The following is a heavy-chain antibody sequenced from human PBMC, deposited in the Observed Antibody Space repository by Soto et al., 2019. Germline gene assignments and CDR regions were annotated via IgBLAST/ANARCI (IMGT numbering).Heavy chain of an antibody. D-gene: IGHD2-15*01. CDR3: ARGRRDIVVVVAATPNWFDP. CDR1: GGSFSGYY. V-gene: IGHV4-34*01. Sequence: QVQLQQWGAGLLKPSETLSLTCAVYGGSFSGYYWSWIRQPPGKGLAWIGEINHSGSTNYNPSLKSRVTISVDTSKNQFSLKLSSVTAADTAVYYCARGRRDIVVVVAATPNWFDPWGQGTLVTVSS. CDR2: INHSGST. J-gene: IGHJ5*02.